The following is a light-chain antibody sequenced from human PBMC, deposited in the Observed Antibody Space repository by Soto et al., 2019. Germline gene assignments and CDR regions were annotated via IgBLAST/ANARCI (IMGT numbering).Light chain of an antibody. CDR2: GAS. V-gene: IGKV3D-15*01. CDR3: HQRQSWPRT. J-gene: IGKJ1*01. CDR1: QSVNIY. Sequence: ILMTQSPATLSVSPGESATLSCRASQSVNIYLAWYQQKPGQAPRLLIYGASTRATGIPARFSASGSGTDFTLTISDVQPEDFALYYCHQRQSWPRTFGQGTKVDIK.